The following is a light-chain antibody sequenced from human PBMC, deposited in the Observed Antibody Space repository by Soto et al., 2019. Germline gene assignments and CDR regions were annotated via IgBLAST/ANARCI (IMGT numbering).Light chain of an antibody. CDR3: RQYGRSLGFA. J-gene: IGKJ4*01. CDR2: GAS. CDR1: QTVSSNF. Sequence: IVLTQSPGTLSLSPGERATLSCRASQTVSSNFLDWYQEKPGQGPRLLIYGASTRATGIPDRFSGSGSGTDFTLTISRLDPEDFAVYYCRQYGRSLGFAVGGGTKVEIK. V-gene: IGKV3-20*01.